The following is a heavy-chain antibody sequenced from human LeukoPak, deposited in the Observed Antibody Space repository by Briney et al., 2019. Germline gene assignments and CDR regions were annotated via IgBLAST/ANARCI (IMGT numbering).Heavy chain of an antibody. CDR1: GGSISSSSYY. V-gene: IGHV4-39*01. CDR3: ARGGGIAARPRSFDP. CDR2: IYYSGST. Sequence: PSETLSLTCTVSGGSISSSSYYWGWIRQPPGKGLEWIGNIYYSGSTYYNPSLKSRVTISVDTSKNQFSLKLSSVTAADTAVYYCARGGGIAARPRSFDPWGQGTLVTVSS. D-gene: IGHD6-6*01. J-gene: IGHJ5*02.